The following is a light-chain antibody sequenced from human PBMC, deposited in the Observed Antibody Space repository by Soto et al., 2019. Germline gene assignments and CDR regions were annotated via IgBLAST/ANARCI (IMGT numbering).Light chain of an antibody. CDR1: QSVSSN. J-gene: IGKJ1*01. CDR3: QQYNNWPPTWT. CDR2: GAS. V-gene: IGKV3-15*01. Sequence: EIVMTQSPLTLSASPGERATLSCRASQSVSSNLAWYQQTPGQAPRLLIYGASTRATGIPARFSGSGSGTEFTLTISSLQSEDFVVYFCQQYNNWPPTWTFGQGTKVDIK.